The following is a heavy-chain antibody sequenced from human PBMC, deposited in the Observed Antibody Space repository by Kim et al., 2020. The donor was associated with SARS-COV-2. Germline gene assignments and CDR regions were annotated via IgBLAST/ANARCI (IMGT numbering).Heavy chain of an antibody. CDR1: GGSISSYY. D-gene: IGHD6-6*01. CDR2: IYYSGST. V-gene: IGHV4-59*13. CDR3: ASGEGRGHSSSDAFDI. J-gene: IGHJ3*02. Sequence: SETLSLTCTVSGGSISSYYWSWIRQPPGKGLEWIGYIYYSGSTNYNPSLKSRVTISVDTSKNQFSLKLSSVTAADTAVYYCASGEGRGHSSSDAFDIWGQGTMVTVSS.